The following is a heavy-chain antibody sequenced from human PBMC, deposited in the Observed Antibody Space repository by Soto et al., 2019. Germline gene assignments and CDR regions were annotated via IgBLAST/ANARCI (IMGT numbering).Heavy chain of an antibody. V-gene: IGHV3-72*01. J-gene: IGHJ6*04. Sequence: EVQLVESGGGLVQPGGSLRLSCAASGFTFSDHYMDWVRQAPGKRLEWVGRIKNKANSYTTEYAASVKGRFTISRDDSRNSLYLQMTSRRTEHAAVYYGTRVKLGISAGCYRLLAVWGKGTTVTVSS. D-gene: IGHD2-2*01. CDR2: IKNKANSYTT. CDR3: TRVKLGISAGCYRLLAV. CDR1: GFTFSDHY.